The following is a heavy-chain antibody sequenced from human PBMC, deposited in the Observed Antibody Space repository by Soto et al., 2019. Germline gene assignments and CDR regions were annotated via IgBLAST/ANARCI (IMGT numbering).Heavy chain of an antibody. V-gene: IGHV3-48*02. CDR3: ARDGRDCYTGVCYFQH. J-gene: IGHJ1*01. D-gene: IGHD2-8*01. Sequence: EVQLVESGGGLVQPGGSLRLSCADSGFAFSSYGMNWVRQAPGKGLEWVSYISRTGSTIYYADSVKGLFTISRDNDNSSLYLQTSSLRDEDTAIYYCARDGRDCYTGVCYFQHWGQGTLVTVSS. CDR2: ISRTGSTI. CDR1: GFAFSSYG.